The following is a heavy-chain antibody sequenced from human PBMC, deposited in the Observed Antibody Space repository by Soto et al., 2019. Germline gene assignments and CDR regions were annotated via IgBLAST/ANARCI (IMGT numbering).Heavy chain of an antibody. CDR2: ISANSGDT. CDR3: ARSYCSGGSCYPVESDAFDI. CDR1: GGTVSSFA. D-gene: IGHD2-15*01. Sequence: ASVKVSCKSSGGTVSSFAISWVRQAPGQGLEWMGWISANSGDTNYAQKVQGRVTMTTDTSTRTAYMELRSLRSDDTAVYYCARSYCSGGSCYPVESDAFDIWGQGTMVTVSS. J-gene: IGHJ3*02. V-gene: IGHV1-18*01.